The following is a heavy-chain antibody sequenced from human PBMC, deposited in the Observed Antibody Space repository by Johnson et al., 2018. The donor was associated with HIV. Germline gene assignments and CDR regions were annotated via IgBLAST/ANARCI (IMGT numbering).Heavy chain of an antibody. D-gene: IGHD3-10*01. CDR1: GFMFSSYG. J-gene: IGHJ3*02. V-gene: IGHV3-33*01. CDR3: AREDVKDYYGSGSYYRLGACDI. CDR2: IWKDGKTK. Sequence: LVESGGGVVQPGRSLRLSCAASGFMFSSYGMHWVRQAPGKGLEWLAVIWKDGKTKYYADSVEGRFTISRDNSKSTVFVQMNSLIAEDTAVYYCAREDVKDYYGSGSYYRLGACDIWGQGTMVTVSS.